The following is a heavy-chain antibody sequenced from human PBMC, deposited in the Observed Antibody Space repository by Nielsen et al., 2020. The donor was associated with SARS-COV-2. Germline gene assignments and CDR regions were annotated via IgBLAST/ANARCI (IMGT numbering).Heavy chain of an antibody. CDR3: ARMRRMLYPVWIDD. Sequence: SETLSLTCTVSGGPIRNSNWWSWIRQLPGKGLEWIGYIYYNGNTYYNPSLKSRLTTSVDTSRNQFSLKLTSVTAADTAVYFCARMRRMLYPVWIDDWGQGTLVTVSS. V-gene: IGHV4-31*03. D-gene: IGHD2-8*01. J-gene: IGHJ4*02. CDR1: GGPIRNSNW. CDR2: IYYNGNT.